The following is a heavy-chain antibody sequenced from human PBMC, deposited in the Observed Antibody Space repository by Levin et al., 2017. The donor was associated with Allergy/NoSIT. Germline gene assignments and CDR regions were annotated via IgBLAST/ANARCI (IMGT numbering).Heavy chain of an antibody. CDR2: ISYDGSNK. J-gene: IGHJ4*02. V-gene: IGHV3-30*04. Sequence: GGSLRLSCAASGFTFSSYAMHWVRQAPGKGLEWVAVISYDGSNKYYADSVKGRFTISRDNSKNTLYLQMNSLRAEDTAVYYCARDRDSSGSIDYWGQGTLVTVSS. D-gene: IGHD6-19*01. CDR3: ARDRDSSGSIDY. CDR1: GFTFSSYA.